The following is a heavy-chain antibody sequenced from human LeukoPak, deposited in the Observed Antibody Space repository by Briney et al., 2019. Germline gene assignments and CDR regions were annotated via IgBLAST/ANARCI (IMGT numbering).Heavy chain of an antibody. CDR2: ISSSSSYI. V-gene: IGHV3-21*01. J-gene: IGHJ3*02. CDR3: ARDNEIVVVPAASVVAGPKAFDI. D-gene: IGHD2-2*01. CDR1: GFTFSSYS. Sequence: GGSLRLSCAASGFTFSSYSMNWVRQAPGKGLEWVSSISSSSSYIYYADSVKGRFTISRDNAKNSLYLQMNSLRAEDTAVYYCARDNEIVVVPAASVVAGPKAFDIWGQGTMVTVSS.